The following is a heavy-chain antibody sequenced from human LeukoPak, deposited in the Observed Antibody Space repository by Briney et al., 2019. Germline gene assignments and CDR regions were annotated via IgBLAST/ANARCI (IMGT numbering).Heavy chain of an antibody. CDR1: GGSISSYY. D-gene: IGHD3-3*01. V-gene: IGHV4-4*07. CDR2: IYTSGST. Sequence: KPSQTLSLTCTVSGGSISSYYWSWIRQPAGKGLEWIVRIYTSGSTNYNPSLKRRVTISVDTSKNQFPLQLSSVTAADTALYYCARDRPDLFLEWLFLMDVSGKGTTVTVSS. CDR3: ARDRPDLFLEWLFLMDV. J-gene: IGHJ6*04.